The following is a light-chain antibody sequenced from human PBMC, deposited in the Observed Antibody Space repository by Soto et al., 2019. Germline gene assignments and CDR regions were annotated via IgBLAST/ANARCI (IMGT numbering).Light chain of an antibody. CDR3: QQYIHGYT. CDR1: QSVSTS. V-gene: IGKV3-15*01. J-gene: IGKJ2*01. Sequence: EVVMTQSPATLSVFPGERVTLSCRASQSVSTSLAWYQQKPGQAPRLLIYSASTRATRIPARFSGSGSGKEFTLTIRSLESEDFAVYYCQQYIHGYTFGQGTELEIK. CDR2: SAS.